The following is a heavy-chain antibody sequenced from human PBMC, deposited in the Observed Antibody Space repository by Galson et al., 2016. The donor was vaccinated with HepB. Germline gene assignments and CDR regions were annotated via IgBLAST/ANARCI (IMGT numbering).Heavy chain of an antibody. D-gene: IGHD1-26*01. CDR1: GFTFSTYS. Sequence: SLRLSCAVSGFTFSTYSMNWVRQAPGKGLEWVSYISGSSSTIYYADSVKGRFTISRDNAKNSLFLRMHSLRVEDTAVYYCVRDRRQWVSMGATTRFRERGVDYCGQGTLVTVSS. J-gene: IGHJ4*02. CDR2: ISGSSSTI. CDR3: VRDRRQWVSMGATTRFRERGVDY. V-gene: IGHV3-48*01.